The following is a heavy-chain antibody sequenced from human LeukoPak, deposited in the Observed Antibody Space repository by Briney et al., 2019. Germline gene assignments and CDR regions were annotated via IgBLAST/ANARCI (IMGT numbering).Heavy chain of an antibody. V-gene: IGHV3-48*02. CDR3: ARDLGGGSNYRYYYGMDV. J-gene: IGHJ6*02. D-gene: IGHD1-26*01. CDR2: ISASGTTI. CDR1: GFTLRYYS. Sequence: PGGSLRLSCAASGFTLRYYSINWVRQAPGKGLEWVSYISASGTTIYYADSVKGRFTISRDNAQNSLYLQMNSLRDEDTAVYYCARDLGGGSNYRYYYGMDVWGQGTTVTVSS.